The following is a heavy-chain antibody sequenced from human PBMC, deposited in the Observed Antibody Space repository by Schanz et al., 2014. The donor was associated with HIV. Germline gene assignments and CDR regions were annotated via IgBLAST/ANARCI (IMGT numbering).Heavy chain of an antibody. CDR1: GGSFTGYY. CDR2: INHRESP. Sequence: QVKLQQWGAGLLKPSETLSLTCAVYGGSFTGYYWSWIRQSPGKGLEWLGQINHRESPNYNPSLQSRVTISLDTSKNQFSLRLSSVTAADTAVYYCARDNDPYYYDNSGYYDRLFDYWGQGTLVTVSS. CDR3: ARDNDPYYYDNSGYYDRLFDY. J-gene: IGHJ4*02. D-gene: IGHD3-22*01. V-gene: IGHV4-34*01.